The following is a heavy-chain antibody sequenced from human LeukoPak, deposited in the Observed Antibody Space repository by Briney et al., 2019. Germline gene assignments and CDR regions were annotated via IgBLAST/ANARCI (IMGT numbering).Heavy chain of an antibody. V-gene: IGHV4-59*01. CDR1: GGSISSYY. J-gene: IGHJ4*02. Sequence: SETLSLTCTVSGGSISSYYWSWIRQPPGKGLEWIGYIDDSGSINYNPSLKSRVTMSVDTSKTQFSLRLNSVTAADTAVYYWARNSPTWLAHWGQGTLVAVSS. CDR2: IDDSGSI. D-gene: IGHD6-19*01. CDR3: ARNSPTWLAH.